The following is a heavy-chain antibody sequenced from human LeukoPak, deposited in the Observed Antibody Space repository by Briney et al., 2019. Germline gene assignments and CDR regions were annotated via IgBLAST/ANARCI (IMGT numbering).Heavy chain of an antibody. CDR2: ISGSGVST. Sequence: GGSLRLSCAASDLTFSSYGMTWVRQAPGKGLEWVSGISGSGVSTYYADSVKGRFTISRGNSKNTLYLHMNSLRVEDTAVYYYAKDSAGHDYWGQGTLVTVSS. CDR3: AKDSAGHDY. CDR1: DLTFSSYG. V-gene: IGHV3-23*01. J-gene: IGHJ4*02.